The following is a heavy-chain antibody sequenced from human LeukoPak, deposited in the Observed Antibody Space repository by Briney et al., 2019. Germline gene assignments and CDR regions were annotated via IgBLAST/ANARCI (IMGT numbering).Heavy chain of an antibody. CDR1: GFTFSGYA. CDR3: AREEYSTSFDY. CDR2: ISDNGGRT. Sequence: PGGSLRLSCAASGFTFSGYAMSWVRQAPGKGLEWVSTISDNGGRTYYADSVKGRFTISRDNSKNTLFLQMNSLRVEDTAVYYCAREEYSTSFDYWGQGTLVTVSP. V-gene: IGHV3-23*01. D-gene: IGHD6-6*01. J-gene: IGHJ4*02.